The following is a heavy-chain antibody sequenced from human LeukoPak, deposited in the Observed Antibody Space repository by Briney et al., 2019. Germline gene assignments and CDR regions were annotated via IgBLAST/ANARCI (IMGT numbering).Heavy chain of an antibody. D-gene: IGHD6-13*01. CDR2: ISYDGSNK. CDR1: GFTFSSYG. CDR3: AREFIAAAGAFDP. V-gene: IGHV3-30*19. J-gene: IGHJ5*02. Sequence: GGSLRLSCAASGFTFSSYGMHWVRQAPGKGLEWVAVISYDGSNKYYADSVKGRFTISRDNSKNTLYLQMNSLRAEDTAVYYCAREFIAAAGAFDPWGQGTLVTVSS.